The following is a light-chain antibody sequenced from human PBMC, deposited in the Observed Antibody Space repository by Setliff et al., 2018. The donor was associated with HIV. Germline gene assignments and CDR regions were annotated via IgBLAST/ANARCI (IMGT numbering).Light chain of an antibody. Sequence: QSALTQPASVSGSPGQSITISCTGTSSDVGGYNYVSWYQQHPGKAPKLMIYAVSNRPSGVSNRFSGSKSGNTASLTISGLQADDEADYYCNSYTTSATRVFGGGTK. CDR1: SSDVGGYNY. J-gene: IGLJ2*01. V-gene: IGLV2-14*01. CDR3: NSYTTSATRV. CDR2: AVS.